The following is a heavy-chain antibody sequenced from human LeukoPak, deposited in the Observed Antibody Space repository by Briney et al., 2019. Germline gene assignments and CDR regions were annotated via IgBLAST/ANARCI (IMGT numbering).Heavy chain of an antibody. CDR1: GFTFSSYS. CDR3: ARDDTLGMVEYLGDGMDV. V-gene: IGHV3-21*01. Sequence: PGGSLRLSCAASGFTFSSYSMNWVRQAPGKGLEWVTSISSSSSYIYYADSVKGRFTISRDNAKNSLYLQMNSLRAEDTAVYYCARDDTLGMVEYLGDGMDVWGQGTTVTVSS. D-gene: IGHD3-10*01. J-gene: IGHJ6*02. CDR2: ISSSSSYI.